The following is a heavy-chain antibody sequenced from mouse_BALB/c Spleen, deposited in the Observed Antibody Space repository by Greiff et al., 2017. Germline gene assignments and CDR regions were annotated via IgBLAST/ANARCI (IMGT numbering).Heavy chain of an antibody. J-gene: IGHJ1*01. Sequence: LVKTGASVKISCKASGYSFTGYYMHWVKQSHGKSLEWIGYISCYNGATSYNQKFKGKATFTVDTSSSTAYMQVNSLTSEDSAVYYGARNYDGSSYWYFDVWGAGTTVTVSS. D-gene: IGHD1-1*01. CDR2: ISCYNGAT. V-gene: IGHV1S34*01. CDR3: ARNYDGSSYWYFDV. CDR1: GYSFTGYY.